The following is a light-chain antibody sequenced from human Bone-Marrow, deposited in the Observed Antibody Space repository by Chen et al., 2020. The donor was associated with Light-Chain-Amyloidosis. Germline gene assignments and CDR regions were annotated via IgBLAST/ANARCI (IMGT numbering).Light chain of an antibody. CDR2: KDT. Sequence: SYELTQPSSVSVSPGQTARITCAGDLLAKKYRRWDQKKAGQAPVLVIYKDTERPSGIPERFSGSRSGTRGPLTISEAQVEEEAEYYGASRQGFGGGTKPTVL. J-gene: IGLJ2*01. V-gene: IGLV3-27*01. CDR3: ASRQG. CDR1: LLAKKY.